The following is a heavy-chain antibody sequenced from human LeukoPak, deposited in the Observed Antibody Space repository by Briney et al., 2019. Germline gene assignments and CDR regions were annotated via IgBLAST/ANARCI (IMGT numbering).Heavy chain of an antibody. CDR2: IKQDGSEK. CDR1: GFTFSSYE. Sequence: WGSLRLSCAASGFTFSSYEMNWVRQAPGKGLEWVANIKQDGSEKYYVDSVKGRFTISRDNAKNSLYLQMNSLRAEDTAVYYCARDYRWGYFDYWGQGTLVTVSS. J-gene: IGHJ4*02. V-gene: IGHV3-7*01. D-gene: IGHD3-16*02. CDR3: ARDYRWGYFDY.